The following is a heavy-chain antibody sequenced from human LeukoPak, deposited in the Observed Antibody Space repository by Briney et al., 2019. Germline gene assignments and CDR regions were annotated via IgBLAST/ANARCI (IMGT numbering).Heavy chain of an antibody. V-gene: IGHV3-74*01. CDR3: ARDRNYQLSPP. Sequence: GGSLRLSCAASGFTSFSNYWIHWVRQAPGKGLVWVSRIKGDGSGTIYADPVKGRFTISRDNARNTGYLQMNSLRVEDTAVYYCARDRNYQLSPPWGQGTLVTVSS. J-gene: IGHJ4*02. D-gene: IGHD2-2*01. CDR1: GFTSFSNYW. CDR2: IKGDGSGT.